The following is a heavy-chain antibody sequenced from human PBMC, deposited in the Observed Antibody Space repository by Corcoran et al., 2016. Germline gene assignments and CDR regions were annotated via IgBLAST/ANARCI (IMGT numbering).Heavy chain of an antibody. J-gene: IGHJ6*02. CDR3: ARVNYDFWSGYSTNYYYYGMDV. V-gene: IGHV4-38-2*02. CDR2: IYHSGST. Sequence: QVQLQESGPGLVKPSETLSLTCTVSGYSISSGYYWGWIRQPPGKGLEWIGSIYHSGSTYYNPSLKSRVTISVDTSKNQFSLTLSSVTAADTAVYYCARVNYDFWSGYSTNYYYYGMDVWGQGTTVTVSS. D-gene: IGHD3-3*01. CDR1: GYSISSGYY.